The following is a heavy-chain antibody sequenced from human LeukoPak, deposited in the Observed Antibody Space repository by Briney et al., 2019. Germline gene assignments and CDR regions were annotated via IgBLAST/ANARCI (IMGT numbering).Heavy chain of an antibody. CDR3: ARVSAAGMEFHYGMDV. CDR1: GGSIRSSTYY. J-gene: IGHJ6*02. CDR2: IYTSGST. D-gene: IGHD6-13*01. V-gene: IGHV4-61*02. Sequence: PSETLSLTCTVSGGSIRSSTYYWSWIRQPAGKGLEWIGRIYTSGSTNYNPSLKSRVTISVDTSKNQFSLKLSSVTAADTAVYYCARVSAAGMEFHYGMDVWGQGTTVFVSS.